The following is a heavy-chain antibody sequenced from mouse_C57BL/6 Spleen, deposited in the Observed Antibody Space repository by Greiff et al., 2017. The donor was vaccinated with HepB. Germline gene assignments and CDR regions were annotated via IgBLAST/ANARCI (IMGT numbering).Heavy chain of an antibody. CDR3: AREGEKPPAWFAY. J-gene: IGHJ3*01. CDR1: GYAFSSSW. V-gene: IGHV1-82*01. Sequence: QVQLKESGPELVKPGASVKISCKASGYAFSSSWMNWVKQRPGKGLEWIGRIYPGDGDTNYNGKFKGKATLTADKSSSTAYMQLSSLTSEDSAVYFCAREGEKPPAWFAYWGQGTLVTVSA. CDR2: IYPGDGDT.